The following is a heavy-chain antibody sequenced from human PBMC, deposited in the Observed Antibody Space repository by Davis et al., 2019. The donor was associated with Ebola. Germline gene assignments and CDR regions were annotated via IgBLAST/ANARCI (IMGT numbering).Heavy chain of an antibody. V-gene: IGHV4-39*07. Sequence: PGGSLRLSCTVSGGSITSSIYYWGWIRQPPGKGLEWIGSIYYSGSTYYNPSLKSRVTISVDTSKNHFSLKLSSVTAADTAVYYCARSPRYCTNGVCPSFDIWGQGTMVTVSS. J-gene: IGHJ3*02. CDR2: IYYSGST. CDR3: ARSPRYCTNGVCPSFDI. CDR1: GGSITSSIYY. D-gene: IGHD2-8*01.